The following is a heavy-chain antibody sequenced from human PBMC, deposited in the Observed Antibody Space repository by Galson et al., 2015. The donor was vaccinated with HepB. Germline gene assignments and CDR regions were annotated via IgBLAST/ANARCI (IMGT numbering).Heavy chain of an antibody. Sequence: SLRLSCAASGFTFSSYAMNWVRQAPGKGLEWVAVISYDGSNKYYADSVKGRFTISRDNSKNTLYLQMNSLRAEDTAVYYCARNPSYGDYYFDYWGQGTLVTVSS. V-gene: IGHV3-30-3*01. CDR3: ARNPSYGDYYFDY. J-gene: IGHJ4*02. D-gene: IGHD4-17*01. CDR1: GFTFSSYA. CDR2: ISYDGSNK.